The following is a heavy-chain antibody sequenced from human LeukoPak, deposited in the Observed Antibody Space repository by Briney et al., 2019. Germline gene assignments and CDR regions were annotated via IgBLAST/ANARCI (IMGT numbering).Heavy chain of an antibody. Sequence: SETLSLTCAVSGGSISSSNWWSWVRQPPGKGLEWIGEIYHSGSTNYNPSLKSRVTISVDKSKNQFSLKLSSVTAADTAVYYCATVNDYGDYEKDRNWYFDLWGRGTLVTVSS. J-gene: IGHJ2*01. D-gene: IGHD4-17*01. CDR3: ATVNDYGDYEKDRNWYFDL. CDR1: GGSISSSNW. CDR2: IYHSGST. V-gene: IGHV4-4*02.